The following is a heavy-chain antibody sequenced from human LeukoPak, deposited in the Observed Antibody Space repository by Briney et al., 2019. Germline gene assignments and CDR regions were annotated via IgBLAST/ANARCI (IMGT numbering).Heavy chain of an antibody. V-gene: IGHV3-21*01. CDR1: GFTFSSYS. Sequence: GGSLRLSCAASGFTFSSYSMNWVRQAPGKGLEWVSSISSGSSYIYYADSLKGRFTISRDNAKNSLYLQMNSLRADDTAVYYCATGYSSGWYFYFQHWGQGSLVSVSS. D-gene: IGHD6-19*01. CDR2: ISSGSSYI. J-gene: IGHJ1*01. CDR3: ATGYSSGWYFYFQH.